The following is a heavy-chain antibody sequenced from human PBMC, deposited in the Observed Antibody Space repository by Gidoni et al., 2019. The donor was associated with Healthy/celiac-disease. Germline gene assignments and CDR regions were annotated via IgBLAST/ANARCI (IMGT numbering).Heavy chain of an antibody. CDR2: ISGSGGRT. CDR1: GFPFSSYA. CDR3: AKDGGGGLTGDRGWYFDL. D-gene: IGHD7-27*01. Sequence: EVQLLESGGGLVQPGGSLRLSCAASGFPFSSYARRWVRQAPGKGLEWVSAISGSGGRTDYADSVKGRFTISRDNSKNTLYLQMNSLRAEDTAVYYCAKDGGGGLTGDRGWYFDLWGRGTLVTVSS. V-gene: IGHV3-23*01. J-gene: IGHJ2*01.